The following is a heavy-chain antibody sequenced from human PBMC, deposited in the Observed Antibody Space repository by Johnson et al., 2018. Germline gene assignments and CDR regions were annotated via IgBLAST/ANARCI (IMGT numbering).Heavy chain of an antibody. D-gene: IGHD3-22*01. V-gene: IGHV3-30*18. Sequence: QVQLVQSGGGVVQPGRSLRLSCAASGFTFSSYGMHWVRQAPGKGLEWVAVISYDGRKKYYAEHVKGRFTISRDNSKNTLNIQMNSLRADDTDVYYCAKDRAYYYDSSGYYNAEYFQHWGQGTLVTVSS. CDR3: AKDRAYYYDSSGYYNAEYFQH. CDR2: ISYDGRKK. J-gene: IGHJ1*01. CDR1: GFTFSSYG.